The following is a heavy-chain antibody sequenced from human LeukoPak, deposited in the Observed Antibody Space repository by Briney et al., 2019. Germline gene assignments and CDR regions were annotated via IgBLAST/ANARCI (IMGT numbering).Heavy chain of an antibody. V-gene: IGHV1-69*01. Sequence: SVKVSCKASGGTFSSYAISWVRQAPGQGLEWMGGIIPIFGTANYAQKFQGRVTITADESTSTAYMELSSLRSEDTAVSYCARPQEYYDFWSGYYLFDYWGQGTLVTVSS. D-gene: IGHD3-3*01. CDR2: IIPIFGTA. CDR3: ARPQEYYDFWSGYYLFDY. J-gene: IGHJ4*02. CDR1: GGTFSSYA.